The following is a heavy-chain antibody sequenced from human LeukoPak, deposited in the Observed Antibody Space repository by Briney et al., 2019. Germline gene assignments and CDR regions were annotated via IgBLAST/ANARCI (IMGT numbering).Heavy chain of an antibody. CDR3: ARDDNWGFDY. Sequence: GGSLRLSCAASGFVFSDYSMNWVRQAPGKGLEGVANIRGSGSGMGYGSYYADSVKGRFTISRDNAKTSLYLQMNSLRADDTAVYYCARDDNWGFDYWGQGALVTVSS. CDR1: GFVFSDYS. D-gene: IGHD7-27*01. J-gene: IGHJ4*02. CDR2: IRGSGSGM. V-gene: IGHV3-48*04.